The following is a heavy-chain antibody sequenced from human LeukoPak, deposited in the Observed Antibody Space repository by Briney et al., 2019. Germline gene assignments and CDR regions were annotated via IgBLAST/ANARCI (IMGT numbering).Heavy chain of an antibody. CDR1: GFTFSTFA. J-gene: IGHJ4*02. V-gene: IGHV3-23*01. CDR2: IFPSGGEI. Sequence: GGSLRLSCAASGFTFSTFAMIWVRQPPGKGLEWVSSIFPSGGEIHYADSVRGRFTISRDNSKSTLSLQMNSLRAEDTAVYYCARGGDYWGQGTLVTVSS. CDR3: ARGGDY.